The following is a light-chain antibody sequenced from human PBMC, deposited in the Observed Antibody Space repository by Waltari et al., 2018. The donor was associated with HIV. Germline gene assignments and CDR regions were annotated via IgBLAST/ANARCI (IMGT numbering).Light chain of an antibody. Sequence: QSALTQPPSASGSPGQSVTISCTGTSSDVGGYNYVSWYQQHPGKAPQLMIYEVSQRPSGVLNRFSGSKSGNTASLTVSGLQTEDEANYYCSSYAGSNNWVFGGGTNLTVL. J-gene: IGLJ3*02. CDR3: SSYAGSNNWV. CDR2: EVS. CDR1: SSDVGGYNY. V-gene: IGLV2-8*01.